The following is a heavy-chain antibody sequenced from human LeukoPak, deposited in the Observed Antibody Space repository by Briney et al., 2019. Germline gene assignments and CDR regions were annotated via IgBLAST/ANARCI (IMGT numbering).Heavy chain of an antibody. CDR2: IYYSGST. CDR1: GGSISTYY. J-gene: IGHJ6*03. D-gene: IGHD1-26*01. V-gene: IGHV4-59*01. CDR3: ARAVEATQGGHYYYYYYMDV. Sequence: SSETLSLTCTASGGSISTYYWTWIRQPPGKGLEWIGNIYYSGSTNYNPSLKSRVTISLDTSKNQFSLKLTSVTAADTAVYYCARAVEATQGGHYYYYYYMDVWGKGATVTVSS.